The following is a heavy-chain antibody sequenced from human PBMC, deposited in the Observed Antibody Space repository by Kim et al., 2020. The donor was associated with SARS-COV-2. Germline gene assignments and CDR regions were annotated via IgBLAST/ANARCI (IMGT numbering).Heavy chain of an antibody. CDR1: GFTLSLYS. Sequence: GGSLILSCATSGFTLSLYSMNWVRQSPGKGLEWVSHISGTGTITKHADSVRGRFTISRDNAKNSLFLQMNGLRAEDTAVYYCVRENYWAFDIWGQGTIVT. J-gene: IGHJ3*02. V-gene: IGHV3-48*04. CDR2: ISGTGTIT. CDR3: VRENYWAFDI. D-gene: IGHD2-15*01.